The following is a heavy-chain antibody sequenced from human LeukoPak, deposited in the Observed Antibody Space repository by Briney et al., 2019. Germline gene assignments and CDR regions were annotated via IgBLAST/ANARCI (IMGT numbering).Heavy chain of an antibody. CDR2: ISLENGNA. CDR1: GYTFANYG. J-gene: IGHJ4*02. CDR3: ARVTYVRPYQLDY. V-gene: IGHV1-18*01. D-gene: IGHD2-2*01. Sequence: ASVKVSCKASGYTFANYGINWVRQAPGQGLEWIGRISLENGNAGYAQRVQGRVTLTTDTSTSTAYMELRSLRSDDTAVYYCARVTYVRPYQLDYWGQGTLVSISS.